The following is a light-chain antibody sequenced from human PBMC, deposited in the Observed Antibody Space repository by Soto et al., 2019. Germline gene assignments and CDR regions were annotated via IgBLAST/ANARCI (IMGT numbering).Light chain of an antibody. CDR3: AVWDQSLTGWV. Sequence: QSVLTQPPSASGTPGQSLTISCSGSSSNIGSHFVYWYQHLPGTAPKLLIFRDGQRPSGVPARFFGSKSGTSASLAITGLRSEDGADYYCAVWDQSLTGWVFGGGTQLTVL. V-gene: IGLV1-47*01. CDR2: RDG. J-gene: IGLJ3*02. CDR1: SSNIGSHF.